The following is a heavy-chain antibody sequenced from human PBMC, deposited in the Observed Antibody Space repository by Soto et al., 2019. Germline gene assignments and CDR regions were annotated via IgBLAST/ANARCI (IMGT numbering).Heavy chain of an antibody. Sequence: SETRAPTCRLSGSSITSTTYFWSCIRQPPGKRLEWLVSMLYSGKTHYNPSLKSRTTISVDRSRNQFSLQVSSVTAADTAVYYCAKNLPRTGLFDYWGQGTVVTVSS. CDR2: MLYSGKT. J-gene: IGHJ4*02. V-gene: IGHV4-39*01. CDR1: GSSITSTTYF. CDR3: AKNLPRTGLFDY.